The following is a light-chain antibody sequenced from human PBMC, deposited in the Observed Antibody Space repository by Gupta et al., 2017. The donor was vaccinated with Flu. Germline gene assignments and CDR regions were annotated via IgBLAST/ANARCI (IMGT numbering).Light chain of an antibody. J-gene: IGLJ1*01. Sequence: SYALTQPPSVSVSPGQTASIACSGDEGGDRYVCWYQQRPGQAPLMVIYQDNERPAGIPERFSGSKSGNTATLTISGTQAMDEADYYCQAWDSSTLYVFGTGTKVTVL. CDR2: QDN. CDR1: EGGDRY. CDR3: QAWDSSTLYV. V-gene: IGLV3-1*01.